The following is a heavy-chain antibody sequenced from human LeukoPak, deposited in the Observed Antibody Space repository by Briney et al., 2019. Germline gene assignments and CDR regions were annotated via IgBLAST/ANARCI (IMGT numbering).Heavy chain of an antibody. CDR3: ARDMTAHSSAVSGVPGDY. CDR1: GFTFDDHA. V-gene: IGHV3-43D*03. CDR2: INWDGSLI. Sequence: GGSLRLSCAASGFTFDDHAMHWVRQAPGKGLEWVSLINWDGSLIYYGDSVRGRFTISRDNSKNSLFLQMHSLRAEDSAFYYCARDMTAHSSAVSGVPGDYWGQGTLVTVSS. J-gene: IGHJ4*02. D-gene: IGHD2-21*02.